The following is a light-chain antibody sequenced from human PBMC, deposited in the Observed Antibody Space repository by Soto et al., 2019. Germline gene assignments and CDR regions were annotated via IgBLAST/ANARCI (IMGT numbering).Light chain of an antibody. CDR1: QTVLHGSNY. V-gene: IGKV4-1*01. CDR3: QQYYTTPVT. CDR2: WAS. J-gene: IGKJ1*01. Sequence: DIVMTQSPDSLSVSLGERATINCKSSQTVLHGSNYLAWYQQKAGQPPKLLIYWASTRESGVPDRFSGSGSGTDLPLTITSLQAEDVAVYYCQQYYTTPVTFGQGTKVEI.